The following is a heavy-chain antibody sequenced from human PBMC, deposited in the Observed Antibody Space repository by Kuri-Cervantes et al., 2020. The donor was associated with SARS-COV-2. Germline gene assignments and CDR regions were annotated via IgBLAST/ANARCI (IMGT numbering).Heavy chain of an antibody. D-gene: IGHD3-10*01. V-gene: IGHV3-11*01. Sequence: GESLKISCAASGFTFSDYYMSWIRQAPGKGLEWVSYISSSGSTIYYADSVKGRFTISRDNAKNSLYLQMNSLRAEDTAVYYCARTGLSGWYYYYGMDVWGQGTTVTVSS. CDR1: GFTFSDYY. CDR3: ARTGLSGWYYYYGMDV. CDR2: ISSSGSTI. J-gene: IGHJ6*02.